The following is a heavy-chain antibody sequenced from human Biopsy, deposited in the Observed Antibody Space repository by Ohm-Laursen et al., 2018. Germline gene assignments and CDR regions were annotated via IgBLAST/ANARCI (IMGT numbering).Heavy chain of an antibody. CDR1: GDSISSYY. D-gene: IGHD3-22*01. CDR2: AYYTGST. Sequence: SDTLSLTCTVSGDSISSYYWSWIRQPPGKGLQWIGYAYYTGSTDHNPSLQSRVTISVDTSKNHFSLRLRSVTPADTAIYYCARDRGYYSDRTVPGYFDLWGRGTLVTVSS. CDR3: ARDRGYYSDRTVPGYFDL. V-gene: IGHV4-59*01. J-gene: IGHJ2*01.